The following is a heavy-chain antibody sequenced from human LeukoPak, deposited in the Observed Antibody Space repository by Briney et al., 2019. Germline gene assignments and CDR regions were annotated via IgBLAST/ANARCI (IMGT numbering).Heavy chain of an antibody. J-gene: IGHJ4*02. CDR2: ISSSSSYI. D-gene: IGHD3-9*01. CDR3: AKAESPPPDWFDY. V-gene: IGHV3-21*04. Sequence: GGSLRLSCAASGFTFSSYSMNCVRQAPGKGLEWVSSISSSSSYIYYADSVKGRFTISRDNSKNTLYLQMNSLRAEDTAVYYCAKAESPPPDWFDYWGQGTLVTVSS. CDR1: GFTFSSYS.